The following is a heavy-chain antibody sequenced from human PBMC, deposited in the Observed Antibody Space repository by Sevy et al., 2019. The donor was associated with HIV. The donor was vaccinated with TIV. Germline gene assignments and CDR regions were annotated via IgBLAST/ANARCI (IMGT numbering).Heavy chain of an antibody. CDR2: ISSSSSYI. J-gene: IGHJ6*03. CDR1: GFTFSSYS. CDR3: GRDSLDFWSGYSPLDYYYYYYMDV. Sequence: GGSLRLSCAASGFTFSSYSMNWVRQAPGKGLEWVSSISSSSSYIYYADSVKGRFTISRDNAKNSLYLQMNSLRAEDPAVNYRGRDSLDFWSGYSPLDYYYYYYMDVWGKGTTVTVSS. D-gene: IGHD3-3*01. V-gene: IGHV3-21*01.